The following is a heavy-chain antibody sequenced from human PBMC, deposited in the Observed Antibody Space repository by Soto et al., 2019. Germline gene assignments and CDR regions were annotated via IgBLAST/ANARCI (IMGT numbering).Heavy chain of an antibody. CDR2: ISAYNSNT. D-gene: IGHD2-15*01. CDR1: GYTFTSYG. Sequence: GASVKVSCKASGYTFTSYGISWVRQAPGQGLEWMGWISAYNSNTNYAQKLQGRVTMTTDTSTGTAHMELNRLRSDDTAVHYCVIQRSGVVYWGQGTLVTVSS. J-gene: IGHJ4*02. CDR3: VIQRSGVVY. V-gene: IGHV1-18*01.